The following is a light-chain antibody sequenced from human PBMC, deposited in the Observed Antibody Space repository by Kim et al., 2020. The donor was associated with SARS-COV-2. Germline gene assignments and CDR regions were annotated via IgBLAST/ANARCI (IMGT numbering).Light chain of an antibody. CDR1: NTDVGTFSL. CDR2: EGS. V-gene: IGLV2-23*01. Sequence: PGQSITISCTGTNTDVGTFSLVSWHQQHPGKAPKLIIYEGSKRPSGVSNRFSGSKSGNTASLTVSGLQAADEADYYCSSCAGAITVFGGGTQLTVL. CDR3: SSCAGAITV. J-gene: IGLJ3*02.